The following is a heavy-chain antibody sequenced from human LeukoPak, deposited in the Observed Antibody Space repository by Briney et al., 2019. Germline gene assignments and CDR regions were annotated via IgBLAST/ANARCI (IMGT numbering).Heavy chain of an antibody. J-gene: IGHJ5*02. Sequence: SETLSLTCTVSGGSISSYYWSWIRQPPGKGLEWIGYIYYSGSTNYNPSLKSRVTISVDTSKSQFSLKLSSVTAADTAVYYCARGVRYFDWLSQLNWFDPWGQGTLVTVSS. CDR1: GGSISSYY. V-gene: IGHV4-59*12. CDR3: ARGVRYFDWLSQLNWFDP. CDR2: IYYSGST. D-gene: IGHD3-9*01.